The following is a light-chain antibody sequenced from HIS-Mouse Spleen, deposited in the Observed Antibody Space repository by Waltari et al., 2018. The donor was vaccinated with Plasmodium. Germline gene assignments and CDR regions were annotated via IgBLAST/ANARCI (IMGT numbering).Light chain of an antibody. CDR3: QQYNNWSFT. J-gene: IGKJ3*01. CDR1: QSVSSN. Sequence: EIVMTQSPAPLSVSPGERATLSCRASQSVSSNLAWYQQKPGQATRLLIYGASTRATGIPARFSGSGSGTEFTLNISSLQSEDFAVYYCQQYNNWSFTFGPGTKVDIK. V-gene: IGKV3-15*01. CDR2: GAS.